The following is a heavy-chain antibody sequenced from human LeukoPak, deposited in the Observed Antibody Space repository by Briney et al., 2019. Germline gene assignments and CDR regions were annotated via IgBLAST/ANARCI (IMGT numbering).Heavy chain of an antibody. CDR1: GFTFSSYS. CDR3: ARDLGYSNYYYGMDV. Sequence: GGSLRLSCTASGFTFSSYSMNWVRQAPGKGLEWVSSISSSSSSYIYYADSVKGRFTISRDNAKNSLYLQMNSLRAEDTAVYYCARDLGYSNYYYGMDVWGQGTTVTVSS. V-gene: IGHV3-21*01. D-gene: IGHD4-11*01. J-gene: IGHJ6*02. CDR2: ISSSSSSYI.